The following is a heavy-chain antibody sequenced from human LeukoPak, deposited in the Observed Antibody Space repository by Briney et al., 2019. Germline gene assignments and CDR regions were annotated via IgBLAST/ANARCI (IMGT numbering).Heavy chain of an antibody. J-gene: IGHJ6*04. CDR1: GFTFSTYA. Sequence: GGSLRLSCAASGFTFSTYAMHWVRQTPGKGLEWMAIISDDGSNKHYADSVKGRFIITRDNSKNTLYLQMNSLRAEDTAVYYCAELGITMIGGVWGKGTTVTISS. CDR2: ISDDGSNK. CDR3: AELGITMIGGV. V-gene: IGHV3-30*04. D-gene: IGHD3-10*02.